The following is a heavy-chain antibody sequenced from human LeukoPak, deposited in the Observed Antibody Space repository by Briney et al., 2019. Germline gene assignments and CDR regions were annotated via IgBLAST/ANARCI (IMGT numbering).Heavy chain of an antibody. CDR3: ARGLYSSGGSVYYYYMDV. D-gene: IGHD6-25*01. V-gene: IGHV4-59*08. CDR1: GGSIGSYY. CDR2: IYYNGST. Sequence: SETLSLTCTVSGGSIGSYYWSWIRQPPGKGLEWIGYIYYNGSTNYNPSLKSRVTISIDTSKNQFSLKLSSVTAADTAVYYCARGLYSSGGSVYYYYMDVWGKGTTVTVSS. J-gene: IGHJ6*03.